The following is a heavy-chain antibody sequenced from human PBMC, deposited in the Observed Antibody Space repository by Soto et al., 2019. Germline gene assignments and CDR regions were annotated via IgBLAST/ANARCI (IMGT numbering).Heavy chain of an antibody. CDR2: IGTAGDT. V-gene: IGHV3-13*01. CDR1: GFTFSSYD. D-gene: IGHD2-21*01. CDR3: TTDSYSTITIVRFDY. Sequence: GSLRLSCAASGFTFSSYDMHWVRQATGKGLEWVSAIGTAGDTYYPGSVKGRFTISRENAKNSLYLQMNSLRAGDTAVYYCTTDSYSTITIVRFDYWGHGTLVTVSS. J-gene: IGHJ4*01.